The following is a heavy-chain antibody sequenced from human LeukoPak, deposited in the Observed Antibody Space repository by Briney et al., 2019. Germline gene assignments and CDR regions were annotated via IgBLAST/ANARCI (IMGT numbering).Heavy chain of an antibody. J-gene: IGHJ6*02. D-gene: IGHD3-3*01. V-gene: IGHV3-66*01. CDR2: IYSGGST. CDR1: GFTVSSNY. Sequence: GGSLRLSCAASGFTVSSNYMNWVRQAPGKGLEWVSVIYSGGSTYYADPVKGRFTISRDESKNTLYLQMNRLRAEDTAVYYCARERFLTDYYYGMDVWGQGTTVTVSS. CDR3: ARERFLTDYYYGMDV.